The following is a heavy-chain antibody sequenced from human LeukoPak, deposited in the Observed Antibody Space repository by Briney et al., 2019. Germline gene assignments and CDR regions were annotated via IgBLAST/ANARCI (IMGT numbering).Heavy chain of an antibody. CDR2: ISSSSSYT. D-gene: IGHD3-22*01. CDR1: GFTFSDYY. V-gene: IGHV3-11*06. Sequence: GGSLRLSCAASGFTFSDYYMSWIRQAPGKGLEWVSYISSSSSYTNYADSVKGRFTISRDNAKNSLYLQMNSLRAEDTAVYYCARDLWADSSGYPVDYRGQGTLVTVSS. CDR3: ARDLWADSSGYPVDY. J-gene: IGHJ4*02.